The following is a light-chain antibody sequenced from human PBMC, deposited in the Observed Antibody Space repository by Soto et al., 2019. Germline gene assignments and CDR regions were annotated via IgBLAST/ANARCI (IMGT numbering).Light chain of an antibody. J-gene: IGKJ1*01. CDR3: QQSYSTPWT. V-gene: IGKV1-39*01. CDR2: AAS. CDR1: HNTRGY. Sequence: DIQMTQSPSSLSASVRDRVTITCRASHNTRGYLNWYQQKPGKAPKLLICAASNLQSGIPSRFSGSGSETDFTLTISSLQPEDFATYYCQQSYSTPWTFGQGTKVDIK.